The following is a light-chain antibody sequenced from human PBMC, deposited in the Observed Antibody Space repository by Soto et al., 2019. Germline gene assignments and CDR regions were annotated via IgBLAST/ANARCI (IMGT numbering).Light chain of an antibody. V-gene: IGLV2-8*01. J-gene: IGLJ3*02. CDR2: EVS. Sequence: SAPTQPPSASGSPGQSATISCTGTSSDVGGYNYVSWYQQYPGKAPKLMIYEVSKRPSGVPDLFSGSKSGNTASLTFSGLQAEDEADYYCSSYAGSSTWVFGGGTKLTFL. CDR3: SSYAGSSTWV. CDR1: SSDVGGYNY.